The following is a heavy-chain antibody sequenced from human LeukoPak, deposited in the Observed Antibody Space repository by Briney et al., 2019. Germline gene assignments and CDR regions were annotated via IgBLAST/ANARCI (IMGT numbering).Heavy chain of an antibody. CDR3: ARIPSPPYDYVWGSYRVGAFDI. J-gene: IGHJ3*02. CDR2: INHSGNS. Sequence: PSGALSLTCAVYVGSFSGYYWSWIRTPPGKGGEWLGQINHSGNSIYNPSLKSRVTISVETSKNQFSLKLSSVTAADTAVYYCARIPSPPYDYVWGSYRVGAFDIWGQGTMVTVSS. CDR1: VGSFSGYY. V-gene: IGHV4-34*01. D-gene: IGHD3-16*02.